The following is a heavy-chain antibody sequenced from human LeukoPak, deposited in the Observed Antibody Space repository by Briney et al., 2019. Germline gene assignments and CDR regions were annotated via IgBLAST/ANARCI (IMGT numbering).Heavy chain of an antibody. CDR1: GFTFSNYV. J-gene: IGHJ6*02. CDR2: ISGSGGT. CDR3: AKGGVISATHFDYYYSGMDV. V-gene: IGHV3-23*01. D-gene: IGHD2-15*01. Sequence: PGGSLRLSCAASGFTFSNYVMSWVRQVPGKGLEWVSGISGSGGTHYADSVKGRLTISRDNARNTLYLQMNSLRAEDTAVYYCAKGGVISATHFDYYYSGMDVWGQGTTVTVSS.